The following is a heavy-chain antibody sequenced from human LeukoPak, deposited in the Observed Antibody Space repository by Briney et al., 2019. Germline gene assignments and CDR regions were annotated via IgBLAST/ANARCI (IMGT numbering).Heavy chain of an antibody. CDR2: IWYDGSNK. CDR3: ARAVGEADY. J-gene: IGHJ4*02. V-gene: IGHV3-33*01. Sequence: WVRQDPGKGLEWVAVIWYDGSNKYYADSVKGRFTISRDNSKNTLYLQMNSLRAEDTAVYYCARAVGEADYWGQGTLVTVSS. D-gene: IGHD3-10*01.